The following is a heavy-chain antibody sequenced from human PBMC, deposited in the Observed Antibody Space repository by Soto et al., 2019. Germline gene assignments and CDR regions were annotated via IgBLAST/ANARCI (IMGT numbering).Heavy chain of an antibody. CDR3: ARIAAAGTQEGNAFAY. CDR1: GYTFTGYY. D-gene: IGHD6-13*01. V-gene: IGHV1-2*04. CDR2: INPNSGGT. J-gene: IGHJ4*02. Sequence: QVQLVQSGAEVKKPGASVKVSCKASGYTFTGYYMHWVRQAPGQGLEWMGWINPNSGGTNYAQKFQGWVTMTRDTSISTAYMELSRLSSDDTAVYYCARIAAAGTQEGNAFAYWGQGTLVTVSS.